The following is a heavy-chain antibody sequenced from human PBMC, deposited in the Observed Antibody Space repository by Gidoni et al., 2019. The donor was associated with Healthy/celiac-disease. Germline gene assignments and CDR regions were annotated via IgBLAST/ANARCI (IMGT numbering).Heavy chain of an antibody. D-gene: IGHD3-3*01. CDR1: GGSFSGYY. CDR2: INHSGST. V-gene: IGHV4-34*01. J-gene: IGHJ5*02. CDR3: ARGGTVLRFLEWLFRNWFDP. Sequence: QVQLQQWGAGLLKPSETLSLTCAVYGGSFSGYYWSWIRQPPGKGLEWIGEINHSGSTNYNPSLKSRVTISVDTSKNQFSLKLSSVTAADTAVYYCARGGTVLRFLEWLFRNWFDPWGQGTLVTVSS.